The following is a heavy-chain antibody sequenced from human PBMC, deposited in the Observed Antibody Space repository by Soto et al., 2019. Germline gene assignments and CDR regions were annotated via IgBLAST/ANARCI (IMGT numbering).Heavy chain of an antibody. Sequence: QVQLVQSGAEVKKPGTSVKVSCKASGGTFSSYAISWVRQAPGQGLEWMGGIIPIFGTANYAQKFQGRVTITADQSTSTGYQELSRLRSEDTGVYYCTSGGAVAGTGDYWGQGTLVTVSS. V-gene: IGHV1-69*01. J-gene: IGHJ4*02. CDR2: IIPIFGTA. CDR3: TSGGAVAGTGDY. D-gene: IGHD6-19*01. CDR1: GGTFSSYA.